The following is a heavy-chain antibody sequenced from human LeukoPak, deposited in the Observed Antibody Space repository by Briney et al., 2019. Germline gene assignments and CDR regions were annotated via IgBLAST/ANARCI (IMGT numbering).Heavy chain of an antibody. CDR1: GFTFSSYG. V-gene: IGHV3-33*01. CDR3: ARERLYWNGHFDY. CDR2: IWYDGSNK. D-gene: IGHD1-1*01. J-gene: IGHJ4*02. Sequence: GSLRLSCAASGFTFSSYGMHWVRQAPGKGLEWVAVIWYDGSNKYYADSVKGRFTISRDNSKNTLYLQMNSLRAEDTAVYYCARERLYWNGHFDYWGQGTLVTVSS.